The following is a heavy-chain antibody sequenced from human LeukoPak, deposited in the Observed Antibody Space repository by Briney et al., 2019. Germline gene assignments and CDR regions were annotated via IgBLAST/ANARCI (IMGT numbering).Heavy chain of an antibody. CDR3: ARAPPNWEDAFDI. CDR1: GGSISSYY. D-gene: IGHD7-27*01. V-gene: IGHV4-59*01. J-gene: IGHJ3*02. Sequence: SETLSLTCTVSGGSISSYYWSGIRQPPGKGLEWIGYIYYSGSTKYNPSLKSRVTMSVDTSKNQFSLKLSSVTAADTAVYYCARAPPNWEDAFDIWGQGTMVTVSS. CDR2: IYYSGST.